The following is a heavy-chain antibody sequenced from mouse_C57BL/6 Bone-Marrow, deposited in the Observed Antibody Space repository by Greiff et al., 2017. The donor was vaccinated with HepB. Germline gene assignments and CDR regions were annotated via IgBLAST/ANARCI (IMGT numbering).Heavy chain of an antibody. V-gene: IGHV1-82*01. J-gene: IGHJ2*01. CDR2: IYPGDGDT. CDR3: ARSGAHYYGSSYDY. CDR1: GYAFSSSW. D-gene: IGHD1-1*01. Sequence: VQRVESGPELVKPGASVKISCKASGYAFSSSWMNWVKQRPGKGLEWIGRIYPGDGDTNYNGKFKGKATLTADKSSSTAYMQLSSLTSEDSAVYFCARSGAHYYGSSYDYWGQGTTLTVSS.